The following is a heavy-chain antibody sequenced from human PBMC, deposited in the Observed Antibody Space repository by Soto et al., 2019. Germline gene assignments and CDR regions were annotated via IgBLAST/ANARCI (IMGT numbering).Heavy chain of an antibody. CDR2: TRNKANSYTT. J-gene: IGHJ4*02. CDR1: GFTFSDHY. CDR3: ARGSLRRGYTYGQFAY. V-gene: IGHV3-72*01. D-gene: IGHD5-18*01. Sequence: GGSLRLSCAASGFTFSDHYMDWVRQAPGKGLEWVGRTRNKANSYTTEYAASVKGRFTISRDDSKNSLYLQMNSLKTEDTAVYYCARGSLRRGYTYGQFAYWGQGTLVTVSS.